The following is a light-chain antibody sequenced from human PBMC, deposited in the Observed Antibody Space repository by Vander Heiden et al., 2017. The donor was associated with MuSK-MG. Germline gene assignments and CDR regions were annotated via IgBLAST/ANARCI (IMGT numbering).Light chain of an antibody. CDR3: QQTYNIPVT. CDR2: DVS. J-gene: IGKJ1*01. Sequence: DIQMTQSPSFLSASVGDRVTITCRASQSINNYLNWYQQKPGRAPKVVIYDVSTLERGVPSRFSGSGSGTDFTLTISSLQPEDFATYYCQQTYNIPVTFGQGTKVEIK. CDR1: QSINNY. V-gene: IGKV1-39*01.